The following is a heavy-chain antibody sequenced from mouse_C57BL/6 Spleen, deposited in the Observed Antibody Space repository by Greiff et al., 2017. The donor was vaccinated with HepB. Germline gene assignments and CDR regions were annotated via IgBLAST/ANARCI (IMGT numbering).Heavy chain of an antibody. CDR1: GFTFSSYA. D-gene: IGHD2-2*01. V-gene: IGHV5-9-1*02. J-gene: IGHJ3*01. CDR3: TRDGYDGGFAY. CDR2: ISSGGDYI. Sequence: DVKLQESGEGLVKPGGSLKLSCAASGFTFSSYAMSWVRQTPEKRLEWVAYISSGGDYIYYADTVKGRFTISRDNARNNLYLQMSSLKSEDTAMYYCTRDGYDGGFAYWGQGTLVTVSA.